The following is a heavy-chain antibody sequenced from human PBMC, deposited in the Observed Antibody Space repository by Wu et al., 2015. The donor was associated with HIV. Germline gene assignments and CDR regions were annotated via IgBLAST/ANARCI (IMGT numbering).Heavy chain of an antibody. CDR3: ARGHYYDTSSSPMY. J-gene: IGHJ4*02. CDR1: GYIFSDFG. D-gene: IGHD3-22*01. CDR2: ISAQNGNR. V-gene: IGHV1-18*01. Sequence: VQLVQSGGEVKKPGASVKVACKSSGYIFSDFGTHWVRQGPGEGLEWMGWISAQNGNRKYAQKFQGRVTMTTETSSSTAYMELRSLRSDDTAMYFCARGHYYDTSSSPMYWGPGTRVIVSS.